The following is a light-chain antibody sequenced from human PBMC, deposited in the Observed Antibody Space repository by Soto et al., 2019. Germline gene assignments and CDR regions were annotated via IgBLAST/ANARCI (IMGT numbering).Light chain of an antibody. CDR3: QRNLAT. Sequence: EFVLSQSPGTLSLSPRERATLSCRASQSVSSSDLAWYQQKPGQAPRLLIYGASSRATGIPDRFSGSGSGTDFTRTISGLEPEDYEGYYGQRNLATFGQGTKVDIK. CDR2: GAS. CDR1: QSVSSSD. V-gene: IGKV3-20*01. J-gene: IGKJ1*01.